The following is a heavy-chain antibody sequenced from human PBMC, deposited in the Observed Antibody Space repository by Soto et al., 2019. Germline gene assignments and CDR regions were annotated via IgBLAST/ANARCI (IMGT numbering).Heavy chain of an antibody. CDR1: GESISSSSYY. D-gene: IGHD2-21*02. Sequence: PSETLSLTCIVSGESISSSSYYWGWIRQPPGKGLEWTGSIYYSGRTYYNPSFKSRVTISIDTSKNQFSLKLCSVTATDTAVYYCARQRTTVVTQAYFDHWGQGALVTVSS. V-gene: IGHV4-39*01. CDR3: ARQRTTVVTQAYFDH. CDR2: IYYSGRT. J-gene: IGHJ4*02.